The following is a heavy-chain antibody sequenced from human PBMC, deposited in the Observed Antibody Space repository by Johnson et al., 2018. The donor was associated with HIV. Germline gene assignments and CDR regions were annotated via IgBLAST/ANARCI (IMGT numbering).Heavy chain of an antibody. Sequence: QVQLVESGGGVVQPGKSLTLSCVVSGLSFRNSPMHWVRQAPGKGLEWVAVISKDGANNYHADSVTVRFTHSRYTSKNTLYLQMNSLRGEDTAVYYCVKDQWSSSWTNDAFDIWGQGTMVTVSS. CDR1: GLSFRNSP. J-gene: IGHJ3*02. D-gene: IGHD6-13*01. CDR3: VKDQWSSSWTNDAFDI. CDR2: ISKDGANN. V-gene: IGHV3-30*04.